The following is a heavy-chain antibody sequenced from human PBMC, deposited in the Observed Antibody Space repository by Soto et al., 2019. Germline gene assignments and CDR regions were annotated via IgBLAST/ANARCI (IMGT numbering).Heavy chain of an antibody. CDR1: GGSVSGLY. D-gene: IGHD3-16*01. J-gene: IGHJ5*02. CDR3: ARGMDRKIGLFDL. V-gene: IGHV4-59*02. Sequence: QVQLQEAGPGLAEPAETLSITCTVSGGSVSGLYWSWIRQSPLKGLEWIGYVYSNGATNYNPSRKGRVTLSVDTSKNQFSLKLTPMTAADTAVYYCARGMDRKIGLFDLWGQGNLITVSS. CDR2: VYSNGAT.